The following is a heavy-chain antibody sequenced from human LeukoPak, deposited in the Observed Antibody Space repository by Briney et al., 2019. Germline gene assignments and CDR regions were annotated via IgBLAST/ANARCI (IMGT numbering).Heavy chain of an antibody. J-gene: IGHJ6*02. CDR3: ASSLPYCGGDCGDYYYGMDV. CDR1: GGTFSSYA. D-gene: IGHD2-21*02. Sequence: SVKVSCKASGGTFSSYAISWVRQAPGQGLEWMGRIIPILGIANYAQKFQGRVTITADKSTSTAYMELSSLRSEDTAVYYCASSLPYCGGDCGDYYYGMDVWGQGTTVTVSS. V-gene: IGHV1-69*04. CDR2: IIPILGIA.